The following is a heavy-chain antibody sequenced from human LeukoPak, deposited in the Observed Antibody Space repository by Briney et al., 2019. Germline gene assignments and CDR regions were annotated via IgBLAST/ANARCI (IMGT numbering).Heavy chain of an antibody. CDR2: ISHTGNDI. Sequence: GGSLTLSCAASGFTFSTHSMNWVRQAPGKGLEWVSYISHTGNDIYYGESVKGRFTISRDNAKNSLYLQMHTLRAEDTAVYYCAGDGTGVPPGDAFDIWSQGTMVTVSS. J-gene: IGHJ3*02. V-gene: IGHV3-21*05. CDR3: AGDGTGVPPGDAFDI. CDR1: GFTFSTHS. D-gene: IGHD1-1*01.